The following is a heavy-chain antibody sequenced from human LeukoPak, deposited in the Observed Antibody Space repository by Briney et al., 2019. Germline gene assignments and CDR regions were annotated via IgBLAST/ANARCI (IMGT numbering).Heavy chain of an antibody. J-gene: IGHJ4*02. CDR1: GGSISSSSYY. CDR2: IYYSGST. V-gene: IGHV4-39*07. D-gene: IGHD3-10*01. CDR3: AREAGTVLLWFGELNFDY. Sequence: SETLSLTCTVSGGSISSSSYYWGWIRQPPGKGLEWIGSIYYSGSTYYNPSLKSRVTISVDTSKNQFSLKLSSVTAADTAVYYCAREAGTVLLWFGELNFDYWGQGTLVTVSS.